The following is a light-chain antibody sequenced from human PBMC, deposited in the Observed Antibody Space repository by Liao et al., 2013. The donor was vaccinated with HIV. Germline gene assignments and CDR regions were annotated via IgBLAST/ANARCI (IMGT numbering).Light chain of an antibody. V-gene: IGLV3-21*01. J-gene: IGLJ3*02. CDR2: YDT. CDR1: NIGDKA. Sequence: SYELTQPPSVSVAPGKTAKITCGGDNIGDKAVHWYQQKPGQAPTLVIYYDTDRPSGIPERFSGSNSGNTATLTISRVEAGDEADYYCQVWESSTDWVFGGGTSLTVL. CDR3: QVWESSTDWV.